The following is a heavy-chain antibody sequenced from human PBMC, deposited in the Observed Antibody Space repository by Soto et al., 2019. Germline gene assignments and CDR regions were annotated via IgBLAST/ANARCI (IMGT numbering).Heavy chain of an antibody. V-gene: IGHV3-53*01. CDR2: IYSGDST. J-gene: IGHJ4*02. CDR3: AKGVTYGRYYFDY. Sequence: PGGSLRLSCAASGFTVSSNYMSWVRQAPGKGLEWVSVIYSGDSTYYADSVKGRFTISRDNSKNTLYLQMNSLRAEDTALYYCAKGVTYGRYYFDYWGQGTVVTVSS. D-gene: IGHD2-21*02. CDR1: GFTVSSNY.